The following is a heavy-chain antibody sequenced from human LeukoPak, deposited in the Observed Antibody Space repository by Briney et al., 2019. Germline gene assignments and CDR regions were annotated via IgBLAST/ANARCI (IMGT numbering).Heavy chain of an antibody. CDR2: ISYDGSNK. Sequence: GGSLRLSCAASGFTFSSYGMHWVRQAPGKGLEWVAVISYDGSNKYYADSVKGRFTISRDNSKNTLYLQMNSLRAEDTAVYCCARDSDSNYGMDVWGQGTTVTVSS. CDR1: GFTFSSYG. J-gene: IGHJ6*02. CDR3: ARDSDSNYGMDV. V-gene: IGHV3-30*19.